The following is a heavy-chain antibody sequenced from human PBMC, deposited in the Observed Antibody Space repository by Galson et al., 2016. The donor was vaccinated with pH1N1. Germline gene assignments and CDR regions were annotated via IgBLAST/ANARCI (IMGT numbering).Heavy chain of an antibody. CDR3: ARMTYGDYPNWFDP. CDR2: IDWDDDK. D-gene: IGHD4-17*01. V-gene: IGHV2-70*01. CDR1: GFSLSTSGMC. Sequence: PALVKPTQTLTLTCTFSGFSLSTSGMCVSWIRQPPGKALEWLALIDWDDDKYYSTSLKTRLTISKDTSKNQVVLTMTNMDPVDTATYYCARMTYGDYPNWFDPWGQGTLVTVSS. J-gene: IGHJ5*02.